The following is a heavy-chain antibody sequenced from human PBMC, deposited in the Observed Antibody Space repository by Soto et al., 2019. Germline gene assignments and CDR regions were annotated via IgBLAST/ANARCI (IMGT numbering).Heavy chain of an antibody. Sequence: QVQLVESGGGLVKPGGSLRLSCAASGFTFSDYYMSWIRQAPGKGLEWVSYISSSSSYTNYADSVKGRFTISRDNAKNSLYLQMNSLSAEDTAVYYCARTPPYSSGWYPYYFDYWGQGTLVTVSS. CDR3: ARTPPYSSGWYPYYFDY. D-gene: IGHD6-19*01. CDR2: ISSSSSYT. V-gene: IGHV3-11*06. J-gene: IGHJ4*02. CDR1: GFTFSDYY.